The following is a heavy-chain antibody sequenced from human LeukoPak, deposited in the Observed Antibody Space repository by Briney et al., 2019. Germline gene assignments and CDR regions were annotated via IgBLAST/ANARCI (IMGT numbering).Heavy chain of an antibody. CDR1: GFTFSSYA. Sequence: GGSLRLSCAASGFTFSSYAMSWVRQAPGKGLEWVSAISGSGGSTYYADSVKGRFTISRDNAKNSLYLQMNSLRAEDTAVYYCARRVGYSSSSAEGYFDYWGQGTLVTVSS. D-gene: IGHD6-6*01. CDR3: ARRVGYSSSSAEGYFDY. V-gene: IGHV3-23*01. J-gene: IGHJ4*02. CDR2: ISGSGGST.